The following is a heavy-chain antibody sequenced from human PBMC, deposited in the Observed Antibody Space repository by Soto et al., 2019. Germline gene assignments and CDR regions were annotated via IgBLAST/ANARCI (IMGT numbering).Heavy chain of an antibody. Sequence: TSETLSLTCAVYGGSFSGYYWSWIRQPPGKGLEWIGEINHSGSTNYNPSLKSRVTISVDTSKNQFSLKLSSVTAADTAVYYCESGRWLQLFDYWGQGTLVTVSS. J-gene: IGHJ4*02. CDR2: INHSGST. V-gene: IGHV4-34*01. CDR3: ESGRWLQLFDY. CDR1: GGSFSGYY. D-gene: IGHD1-1*01.